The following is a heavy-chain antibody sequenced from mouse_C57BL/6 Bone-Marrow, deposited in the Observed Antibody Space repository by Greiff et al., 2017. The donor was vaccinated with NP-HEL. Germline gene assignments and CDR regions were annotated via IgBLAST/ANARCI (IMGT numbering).Heavy chain of an antibody. D-gene: IGHD2-5*01. Sequence: HLHQPVAELFHPGASVKVSCKSSCYTFTSYWMHWLKQRPGQGLEWIGRIHPSDSDTNYNQKFKGKATLTVDKSSSTAYMQLSSLTSEDSAVYYCAYSNCYWYFDVWGTGTTVTVSS. CDR3: AYSNCYWYFDV. V-gene: IGHV1-74*01. CDR2: IHPSDSDT. J-gene: IGHJ1*03. CDR1: CYTFTSYW.